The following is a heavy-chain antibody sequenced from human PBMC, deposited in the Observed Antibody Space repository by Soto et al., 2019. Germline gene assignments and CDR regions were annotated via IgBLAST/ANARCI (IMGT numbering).Heavy chain of an antibody. CDR2: IKRDGSEK. J-gene: IGHJ4*02. D-gene: IGHD4-17*01. V-gene: IGHV3-7*03. Sequence: EVQLVESGGGLDQPGGSLRLSCAASGFMFGSYWMTWVRHAPGKGLQWVANIKRDGSEKYYVDSVKGRFTISRDNADNLVFLDMNSLRVDDTATYYCARVRPNDYEIDYWGQGALVTVSS. CDR1: GFMFGSYW. CDR3: ARVRPNDYEIDY.